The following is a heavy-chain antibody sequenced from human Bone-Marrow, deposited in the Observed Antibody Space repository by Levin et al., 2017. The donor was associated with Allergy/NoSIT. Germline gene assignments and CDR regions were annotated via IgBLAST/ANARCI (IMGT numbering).Heavy chain of an antibody. CDR1: GGSISSGDYY. CDR2: IYYSGST. D-gene: IGHD6-6*01. J-gene: IGHJ2*01. Sequence: LRLSCTVSGGSISSGDYYWSWIRQPPGKGLEWIGYIYYSGSTYYNPSLKSRVTISVDTSKNQFSLKLSSVTAADTAVYYCARVRSGRAARTIYFDLWGRGTLVTVSS. V-gene: IGHV4-30-4*01. CDR3: ARVRSGRAARTIYFDL.